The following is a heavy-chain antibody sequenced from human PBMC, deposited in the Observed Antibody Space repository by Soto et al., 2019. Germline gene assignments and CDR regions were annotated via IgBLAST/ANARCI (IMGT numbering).Heavy chain of an antibody. J-gene: IGHJ6*02. Sequence: VQLVQSGAEVKKPGSSVKVSCKASGGTSTNYAFSWVRQAPGQGLEWLGGIIPIFGTADYAQKFQGRVTITADEPTSTVHMEVSSLRSDDTAVYDCGSWLKEGGIGGNYYSVMDVWGQGTTVTVSS. D-gene: IGHD1-1*01. CDR3: GSWLKEGGIGGNYYSVMDV. V-gene: IGHV1-69*13. CDR1: GGTSTNYA. CDR2: IIPIFGTA.